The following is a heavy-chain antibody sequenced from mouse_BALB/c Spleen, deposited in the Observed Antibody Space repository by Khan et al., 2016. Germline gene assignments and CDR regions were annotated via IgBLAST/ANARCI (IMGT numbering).Heavy chain of an antibody. J-gene: IGHJ3*01. Sequence: QVQLQQSGAELAKPGASVKMSCKASGYTFTSYWMHWVKQRPGQGLEWIGYINPSTGYTEYNQKFKDKATLTADKSSSPAYMQLSSLTSEDSAVYYCARYEGGFAYWGQGTLVTVSA. CDR2: INPSTGYT. V-gene: IGHV1-7*01. D-gene: IGHD2-3*01. CDR1: GYTFTSYW. CDR3: ARYEGGFAY.